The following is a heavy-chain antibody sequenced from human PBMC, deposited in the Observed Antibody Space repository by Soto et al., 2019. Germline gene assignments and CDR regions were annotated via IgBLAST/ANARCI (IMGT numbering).Heavy chain of an antibody. D-gene: IGHD2-2*01. V-gene: IGHV1-3*01. J-gene: IGHJ5*02. Sequence: QVQLVQSGAEVQKPGASVKISCKASGYTFTRYTMNWVRQAPGQRLEWMGWINPDNGNTKSSQKFQDRVIITRDTSASTAYMDMISLRSEDTAVYSCARGNATGQLDPGGQGTMVTVSS. CDR3: ARGNATGQLDP. CDR1: GYTFTRYT. CDR2: INPDNGNT.